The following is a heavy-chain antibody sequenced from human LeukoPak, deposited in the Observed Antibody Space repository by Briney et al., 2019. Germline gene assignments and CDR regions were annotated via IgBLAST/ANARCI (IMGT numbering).Heavy chain of an antibody. J-gene: IGHJ4*02. V-gene: IGHV4-34*01. D-gene: IGHD6-13*01. Sequence: SETLSLTCAVYGGSFSVYYWSWIRQPPGKGLEWIGEINHSGSTSYNPSLKSRVTISVDTSKNQFSLKLSPVTAADTAVYYCARGRVLVSSWWETRNEFDYWGQGTLVTVSS. CDR3: ARGRVLVSSWWETRNEFDY. CDR2: INHSGST. CDR1: GGSFSVYY.